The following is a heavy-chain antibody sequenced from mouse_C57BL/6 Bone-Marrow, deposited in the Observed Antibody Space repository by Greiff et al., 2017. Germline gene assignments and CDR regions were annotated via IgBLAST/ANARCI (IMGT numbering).Heavy chain of an antibody. V-gene: IGHV1-55*01. J-gene: IGHJ4*01. CDR1: GYTFTSYW. CDR3: ARDYYEYGYAMDY. D-gene: IGHD2-4*01. CDR2: IYPGSGST. Sequence: VQLQQPGAELVKPGASVKMSCKASGYTFTSYWITWVKQRPGQGLEWIGDIYPGSGSTNYNEKFKSKATLTVDPSSSTAYMQLSRRTSEESAVYYGARDYYEYGYAMDYWGQGTSVTVSS.